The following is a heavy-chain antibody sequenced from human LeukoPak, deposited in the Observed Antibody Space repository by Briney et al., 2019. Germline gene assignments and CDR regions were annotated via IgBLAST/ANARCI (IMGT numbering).Heavy chain of an antibody. D-gene: IGHD2-15*01. V-gene: IGHV4-34*01. Sequence: IPSETLSLTCAVYGGSFSGYYWSWIRQPPGKGLEWIGEINHSGSTNYNPSLKSRVTISIDTSKKQFSLILSSVTAADTAVYYCAREWGLNGIDYWGQGTLVTVSS. CDR1: GGSFSGYY. CDR2: INHSGST. CDR3: AREWGLNGIDY. J-gene: IGHJ4*02.